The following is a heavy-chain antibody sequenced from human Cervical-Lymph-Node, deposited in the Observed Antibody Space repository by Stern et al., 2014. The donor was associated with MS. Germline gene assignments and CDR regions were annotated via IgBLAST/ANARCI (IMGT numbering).Heavy chain of an antibody. J-gene: IGHJ4*02. CDR1: GFTFIHYA. CDR2: ISYDGSEKNSK. D-gene: IGHD6-6*01. CDR3: ARDFSISSTFDY. V-gene: IGHV3-30*04. Sequence: QVQLVESGGGLVQPGRSLRLSCAASGFTFIHYAMHWVRQAPGKGLEWVAYISYDGSEKNSKYYADSVTVRFTISIHSSTNPQYLQMNSLRADDTAVYYCARDFSISSTFDYWGQGTLVTVSS.